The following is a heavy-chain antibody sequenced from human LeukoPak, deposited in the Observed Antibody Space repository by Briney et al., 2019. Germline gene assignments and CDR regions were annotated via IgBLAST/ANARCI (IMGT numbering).Heavy chain of an antibody. V-gene: IGHV3-43*01. J-gene: IGHJ4*02. CDR3: AQDEGHSYGPYFDY. CDR2: IKSDGYST. D-gene: IGHD5-18*01. Sequence: GGSLRRSCAAAGFTFDSYTMHWVRQSPGKGLEWVSLIKSDGYSTYYADSVKGRFTISRDNSKNSLYLQMNSLRTEDTAFYYSAQDEGHSYGPYFDYWGQGTLVTVS. CDR1: GFTFDSYT.